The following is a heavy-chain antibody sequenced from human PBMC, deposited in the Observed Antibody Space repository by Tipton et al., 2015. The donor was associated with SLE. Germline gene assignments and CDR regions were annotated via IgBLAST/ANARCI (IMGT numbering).Heavy chain of an antibody. V-gene: IGHV4-34*01. CDR2: INHSGST. D-gene: IGHD6-19*01. Sequence: TLSLTCAVYGGSFSGYYWNWIRQPPGKGLEWIGEINHSGSTNFNPSLKSRVTISVDTSKNQFSLKLTSVTAADTAVYYCASPGYSSGWYSMRYWGQGTLVTVSS. CDR1: GGSFSGYY. J-gene: IGHJ4*02. CDR3: ASPGYSSGWYSMRY.